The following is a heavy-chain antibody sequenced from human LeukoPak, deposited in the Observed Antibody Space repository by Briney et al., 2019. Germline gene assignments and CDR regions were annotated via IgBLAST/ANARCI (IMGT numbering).Heavy chain of an antibody. D-gene: IGHD3-22*01. CDR2: INHSCST. V-gene: IGHV4-34*01. J-gene: IGHJ4*02. CDR3: ARGKGAPSGYPRFYYFDY. Sequence: SETLSLTCAVYGGSFSGYYWSWIRQPPGKGLEWIGEINHSCSTNYNPSLKSRVTISVDTSKNQFSLKLSSVTAADTAVYYCARGKGAPSGYPRFYYFDYWGQGTLVTVSS. CDR1: GGSFSGYY.